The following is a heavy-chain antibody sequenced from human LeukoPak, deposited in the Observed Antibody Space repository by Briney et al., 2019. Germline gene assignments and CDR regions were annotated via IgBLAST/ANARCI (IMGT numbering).Heavy chain of an antibody. CDR1: GGSISSGDYY. D-gene: IGHD2-2*02. J-gene: IGHJ3*02. V-gene: IGHV4-30-4*01. Sequence: SQTLSLTCTVSGGSISSGDYYWSWLRQPPGKGLEWIGYIYYSGSTYYNPSLKSRVTISVDTSKNQFSLKLSSVTAADTAVYYCARASVVPAAIDAFDIWGQGTMVTVSS. CDR2: IYYSGST. CDR3: ARASVVPAAIDAFDI.